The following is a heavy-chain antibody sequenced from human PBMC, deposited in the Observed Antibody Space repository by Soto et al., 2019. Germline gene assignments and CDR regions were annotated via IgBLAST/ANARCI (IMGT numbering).Heavy chain of an antibody. J-gene: IGHJ6*02. CDR3: VRGEVLMDV. Sequence: ASVKVSCKASGYTFTNFGISWVRQAPGQGLEWMGWISAYNGNTNYAQNFQGRVTMTTDTSTSTAYMELRSLRSDDTAVYYCVRGEVLMDVWGQGTTVTVSS. V-gene: IGHV1-18*01. D-gene: IGHD2-8*01. CDR2: ISAYNGNT. CDR1: GYTFTNFG.